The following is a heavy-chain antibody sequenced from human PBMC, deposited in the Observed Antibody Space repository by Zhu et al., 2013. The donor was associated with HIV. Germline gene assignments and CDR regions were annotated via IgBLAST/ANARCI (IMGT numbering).Heavy chain of an antibody. D-gene: IGHD3-22*01. Sequence: QVQLVQSGAEVKKPGSSVKVSCKASGGTFSSYAISWVRQAPGQGLEWMGGIIPIFGTANYAQKFQGRVTITADKSTSTAYMELSSLRSEDTAVYYCARDQVYYDSSGYYYYYGMDVWGQGTTVTVSS. CDR1: GGTFSSYA. CDR3: ARDQVYYDSSGYYYYYGMDV. CDR2: IIPIFGTA. V-gene: IGHV1-69*06. J-gene: IGHJ6*02.